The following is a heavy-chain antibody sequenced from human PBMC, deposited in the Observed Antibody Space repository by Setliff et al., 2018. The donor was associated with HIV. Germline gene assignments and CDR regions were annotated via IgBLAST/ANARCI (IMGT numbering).Heavy chain of an antibody. Sequence: PSETLSLTCAVYGGSFSGYYWSWIRQPPGKGLEWVSAISGSGGSTYYADSVKGRFTISRDNSKNTLYLQMNSLRAEDTAVYYCAKVAGIAARNAFDIWGQGTMVTVSS. CDR3: AKVAGIAARNAFDI. CDR2: ISGSGGST. V-gene: IGHV3-23*01. CDR1: GGSFSGYY. J-gene: IGHJ3*02. D-gene: IGHD6-6*01.